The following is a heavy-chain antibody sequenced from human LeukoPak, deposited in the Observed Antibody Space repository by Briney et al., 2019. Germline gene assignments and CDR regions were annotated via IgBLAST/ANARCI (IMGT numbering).Heavy chain of an antibody. Sequence: GGSLRLSCAASGFTFSSYWMSWVRQAPGKGLEWVANIKQDGSEKYYVDSVKGRFTISRDNAKNSLYLQMNSLRAEDTAVYYCARRLIVTPNNWFDPWGQGTLVTVSS. V-gene: IGHV3-7*01. CDR3: ARRLIVTPNNWFDP. D-gene: IGHD2-8*01. CDR1: GFTFSSYW. CDR2: IKQDGSEK. J-gene: IGHJ5*02.